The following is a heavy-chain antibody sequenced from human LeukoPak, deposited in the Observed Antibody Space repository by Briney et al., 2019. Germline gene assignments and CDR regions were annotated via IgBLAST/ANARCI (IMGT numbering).Heavy chain of an antibody. CDR3: ARDSPYYDILTGYVAFDY. CDR1: GFTFSSYS. D-gene: IGHD3-9*01. V-gene: IGHV3-21*01. J-gene: IGHJ4*02. CDR2: ISSSSSYI. Sequence: GGSLRLSCAASGFTFSSYSMNWVRQAPGKGLEWVSSISSSSSYIYYADSVKGRFTISRDNAKNSLYLQMNSLRAEDTAAYYCARDSPYYDILTGYVAFDYWGQGTLVTVSS.